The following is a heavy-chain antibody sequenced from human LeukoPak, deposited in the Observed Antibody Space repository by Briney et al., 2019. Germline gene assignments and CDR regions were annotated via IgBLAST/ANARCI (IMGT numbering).Heavy chain of an antibody. CDR2: ISAYNGNT. J-gene: IGHJ6*03. CDR1: GYTFTGYY. D-gene: IGHD2-21*02. CDR3: ARGKPLGDYYYYYYMDV. V-gene: IGHV1-18*04. Sequence: EASVKVSCKASGYTFTGYYMHWVRQAPGQGLEWMGWISAYNGNTNYAQKLQGRVTMTTDTSTSTAYMELRSLRSDDTAVYYCARGKPLGDYYYYYYMDVWGKGTTVTISS.